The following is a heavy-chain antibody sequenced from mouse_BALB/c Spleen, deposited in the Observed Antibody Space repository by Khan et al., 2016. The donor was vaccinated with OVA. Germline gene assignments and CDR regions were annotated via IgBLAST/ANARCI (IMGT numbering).Heavy chain of an antibody. CDR1: GFAFSSYS. V-gene: IGHV5-6-4*01. CDR2: ITSGGSYT. J-gene: IGHJ2*01. CDR3: TIDRNYYGSSVYFDY. D-gene: IGHD1-1*01. Sequence: EVELVESGGGLVKPGGSLKLSCAATGFAFSSYSMSWVRQTPEKRLEWVATITSGGSYTYYPDSVKGRFTISRDNAKNTLYLQMSSLKSEDTAMYYCTIDRNYYGSSVYFDYWGQGTTLTVSS.